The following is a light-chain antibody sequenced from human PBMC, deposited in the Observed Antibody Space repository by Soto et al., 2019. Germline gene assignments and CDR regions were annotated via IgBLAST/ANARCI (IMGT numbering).Light chain of an antibody. CDR2: GSS. J-gene: IGLJ1*01. CDR1: NSNIGTGFD. CDR3: QTSDSGLFGLI. Sequence: QSVLTQPPSVSGAPGQRVTIACTGNNSNIGTGFDVHWYRHFPGAAPKLLLSGSSHRPSGVPDRLSGSKSGTSASLAIAGLQADDEADYYCQTSDSGLFGLIFGTGTKLTVL. V-gene: IGLV1-40*01.